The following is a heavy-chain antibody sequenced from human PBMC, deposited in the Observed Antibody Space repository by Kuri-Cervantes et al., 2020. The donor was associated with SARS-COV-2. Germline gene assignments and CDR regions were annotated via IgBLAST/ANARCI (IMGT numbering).Heavy chain of an antibody. Sequence: GSLRLSCTVSGGSISNSTYYWGWIRQPPGKGLEWIGSIYYSGSTYYNPSLKSRVTVSVDTSKNQFSLKLSSVTAADTAVYYCAGDQNSRTTYYYYGMDVWGQGTTVTVSS. V-gene: IGHV4-39*07. CDR1: GGSISNSTYY. D-gene: IGHD4-11*01. CDR2: IYYSGST. CDR3: AGDQNSRTTYYYYGMDV. J-gene: IGHJ6*02.